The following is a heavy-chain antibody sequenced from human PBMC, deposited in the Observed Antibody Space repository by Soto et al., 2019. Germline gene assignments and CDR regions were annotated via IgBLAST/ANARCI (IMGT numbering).Heavy chain of an antibody. J-gene: IGHJ4*02. Sequence: QVQLVESGGGVVQPGRSLRLSCAASGFTFSSYAMHWVRRAPSKGLEWVAAVSHDGKSGFYADSVSGRFTVSRDNSNNLVYLQMDRLRPEDTALFYCARLDKFNGGWSWGQGTAVTVSS. CDR1: GFTFSSYA. V-gene: IGHV3-30*14. CDR3: ARLDKFNGGWS. CDR2: VSHDGKSG. D-gene: IGHD6-19*01.